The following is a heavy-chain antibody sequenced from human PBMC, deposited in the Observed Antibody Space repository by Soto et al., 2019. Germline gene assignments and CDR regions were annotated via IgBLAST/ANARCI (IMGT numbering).Heavy chain of an antibody. CDR2: INAGNGNT. Sequence: GASVKVSCKASGYTFTSYAMHWVRQAPGQRLEWMGWINAGNGNTKYSQKFQGRVTITRDTSASTAYMELSSLRSEDTAVYYCARDLGLGDASDYWGQGTLVTVSS. J-gene: IGHJ4*02. D-gene: IGHD1-26*01. CDR3: ARDLGLGDASDY. V-gene: IGHV1-3*01. CDR1: GYTFTSYA.